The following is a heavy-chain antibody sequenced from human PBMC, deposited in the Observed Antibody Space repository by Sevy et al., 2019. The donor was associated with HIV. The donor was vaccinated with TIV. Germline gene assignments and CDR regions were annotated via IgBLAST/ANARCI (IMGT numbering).Heavy chain of an antibody. J-gene: IGHJ5*02. CDR3: ARQVDNWFDP. V-gene: IGHV1-2*02. Sequence: ASVKVSCETSGYTFTYYYIHWVRQAPGQGLEWMGWINPSSDGTQYAQKFQGRVSVTSDTSRRTSYMELRRLRSDETALYYCARQVDNWFDPWGQGTPVTVSS. CDR1: GYTFTYYY. D-gene: IGHD2-15*01. CDR2: INPSSDGT.